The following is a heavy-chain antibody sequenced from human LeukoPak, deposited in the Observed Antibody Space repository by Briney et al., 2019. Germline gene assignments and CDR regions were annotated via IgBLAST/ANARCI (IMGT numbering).Heavy chain of an antibody. V-gene: IGHV4-59*08. D-gene: IGHD2-21*02. J-gene: IGHJ6*03. CDR3: ARVGGDTTYNYYYMDV. CDR1: GDSINYYY. Sequence: PSETLSLTCTVSGDSINYYYWSWIRQSPGKGLEWIGYIHYTGTTNYNPSLKSRLTISIDTSKSQVSLRLSSVTAADTAVYYCARVGGDTTYNYYYMDVWGKGTTVTVSS. CDR2: IHYTGTT.